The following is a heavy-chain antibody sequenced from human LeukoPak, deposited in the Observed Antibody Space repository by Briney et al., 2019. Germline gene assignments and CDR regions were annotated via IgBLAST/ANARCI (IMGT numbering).Heavy chain of an antibody. Sequence: GGSLRLSCVASGFIFSGSAMHWVRQASGKRLEWVGRIRSKDNNYAAVYAASVKGRFTITRDDSENTAYLQMNSLKTEDTAVYYCATFPSGSWSAYWGQGTLVTVSS. CDR2: IRSKDNNYAA. J-gene: IGHJ4*02. V-gene: IGHV3-73*01. CDR3: ATFPSGSWSAY. CDR1: GFIFSGSA. D-gene: IGHD1-26*01.